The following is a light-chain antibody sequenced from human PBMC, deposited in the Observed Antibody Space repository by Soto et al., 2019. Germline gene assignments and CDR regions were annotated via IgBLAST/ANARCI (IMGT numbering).Light chain of an antibody. J-gene: IGLJ2*01. Sequence: QSALTQPASVSGSPGQSVTISCTGANSDVGSYNLVSWYQHHPGKAPKLMIYEVNKRPSGVSNRFSGSRSGDTASLTISGLQAEDEADYYCCSYAGSSTFHVIFGGGTKVTVL. CDR1: NSDVGSYNL. CDR2: EVN. V-gene: IGLV2-23*02. CDR3: CSYAGSSTFHVI.